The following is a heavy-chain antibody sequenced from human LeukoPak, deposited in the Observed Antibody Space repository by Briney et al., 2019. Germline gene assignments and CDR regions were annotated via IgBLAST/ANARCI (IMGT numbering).Heavy chain of an antibody. CDR1: GFIFSSYA. CDR3: VGGYCDLSGYYYGMDV. Sequence: GGSLRLSCAASGFIFSSYAMSWVRQAPGKGLEWVSANSGSGGSTYYADSVKGRFTISRDNSKNTLYLQMNSLRAEDTAVYYCVGGYCDLSGYYYGMDVWGQGTTVTVSS. CDR2: NSGSGGST. J-gene: IGHJ6*02. V-gene: IGHV3-23*01. D-gene: IGHD3-10*01.